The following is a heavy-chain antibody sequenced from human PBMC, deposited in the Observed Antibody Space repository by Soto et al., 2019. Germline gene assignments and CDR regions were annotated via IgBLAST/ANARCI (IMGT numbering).Heavy chain of an antibody. CDR2: IYYSGST. CDR1: GGSISSGGYY. CDR3: ARLVYDSSGYWYYFDY. V-gene: IGHV4-61*08. D-gene: IGHD3-22*01. J-gene: IGHJ4*02. Sequence: SETLSLTCTVSGGSISSGGYYWSWIRQHPGKGLEWIGYIYYSGSTYYNPSLKSRVTISVDTSKNQFSLKLSSVTAADTAVYYCARLVYDSSGYWYYFDYWGQGTLVTVSS.